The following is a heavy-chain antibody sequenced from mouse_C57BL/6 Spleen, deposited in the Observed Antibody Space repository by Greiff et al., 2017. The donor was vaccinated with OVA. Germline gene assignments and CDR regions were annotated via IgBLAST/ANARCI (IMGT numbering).Heavy chain of an antibody. J-gene: IGHJ4*01. CDR3: ARHRDGYSPDYAMDY. CDR1: GFTFSSYT. V-gene: IGHV5-9*01. D-gene: IGHD2-3*01. CDR2: ISGGGGNT. Sequence: EVHLVESGGGLVKPGGSLKLSCAASGFTFSSYTMSWVRQTPEKRLEWVATISGGGGNTYYPDSVKGRFTLSRDNAKNTLYLQMSSLRSEDTALYYCARHRDGYSPDYAMDYWGQGTSVTVSS.